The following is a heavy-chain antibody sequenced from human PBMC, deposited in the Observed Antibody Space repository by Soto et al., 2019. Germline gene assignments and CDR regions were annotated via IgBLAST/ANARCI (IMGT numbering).Heavy chain of an antibody. CDR2: INHSGNT. V-gene: IGHV4-39*07. CDR1: GGSISSGGYY. D-gene: IGHD3-16*02. J-gene: IGHJ5*02. CDR3: ARGRGALAA. Sequence: ETLSLTCTVSGGSISSGGYYWSWLRQPPGKGLEWTGEINHSGNTNYNPSLRSRGTISIDTSKNPLSLNLRSVSAADTADYYWARGRGALAAWGQGTPVPVP.